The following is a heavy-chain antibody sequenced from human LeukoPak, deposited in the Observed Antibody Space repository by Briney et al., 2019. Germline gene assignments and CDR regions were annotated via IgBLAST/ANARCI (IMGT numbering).Heavy chain of an antibody. Sequence: SETLSLTCTVSGGSISSSSYYWGWIRQPPGKGPEWIGSIYYSGSTYYNPSLKSRVTISVDTSKNQFSLKLSSVTAADTAVYYCARVGDSSGYYWDFDYWGQGTLVTVSS. CDR2: IYYSGST. V-gene: IGHV4-39*07. CDR3: ARVGDSSGYYWDFDY. J-gene: IGHJ4*02. D-gene: IGHD3-22*01. CDR1: GGSISSSSYY.